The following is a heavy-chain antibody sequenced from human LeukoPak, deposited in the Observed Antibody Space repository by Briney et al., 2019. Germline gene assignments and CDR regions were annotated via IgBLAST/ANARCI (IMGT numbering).Heavy chain of an antibody. D-gene: IGHD3-22*01. V-gene: IGHV4-4*02. CDR3: AGLVGRYSSGLYYYYFDY. CDR2: MYLSGTT. CDR1: GDSINSLDL. Sequence: SGTLSLTCTVSGDSINSLDLWSWVRQPPGKGLEWIGEMYLSGTTHSNPSVKSRVTISIDKSKNQFFLNLSSVTAADTAVYYCAGLVGRYSSGLYYYYFDYWGQGTLVSVSS. J-gene: IGHJ4*02.